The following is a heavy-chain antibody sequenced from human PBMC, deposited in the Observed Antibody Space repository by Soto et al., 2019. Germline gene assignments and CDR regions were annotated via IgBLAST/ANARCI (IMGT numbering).Heavy chain of an antibody. V-gene: IGHV1-18*04. CDR1: GFNFISYG. J-gene: IGHJ5*02. CDR3: ARDFMYTSSPYSCFVP. D-gene: IGHD6-6*01. CDR2: ISGYDGKT. Sequence: AAVKVSCKASGFNFISYGINWVRQAPGQGLEWMGWISGYDGKTVYAHSVQDRVTMTTDATTGTAYMELRGLRSADTAIYYCARDFMYTSSPYSCFVPWG.